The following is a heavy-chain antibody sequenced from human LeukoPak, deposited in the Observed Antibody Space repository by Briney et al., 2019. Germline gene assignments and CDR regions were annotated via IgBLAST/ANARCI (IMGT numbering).Heavy chain of an antibody. CDR2: IYYSGST. Sequence: SETLSLTCTVSGGSISGGTYYWGWFRQPPGKELEWIGTIYYSGSTYYNPSLKSRVTISVDTSKNQFSLKLTSMIAADTAVYFCARPSTSFLYFVYWGQGTLVTVSS. CDR1: GGSISGGTYY. V-gene: IGHV4-39*01. D-gene: IGHD2/OR15-2a*01. CDR3: ARPSTSFLYFVY. J-gene: IGHJ4*02.